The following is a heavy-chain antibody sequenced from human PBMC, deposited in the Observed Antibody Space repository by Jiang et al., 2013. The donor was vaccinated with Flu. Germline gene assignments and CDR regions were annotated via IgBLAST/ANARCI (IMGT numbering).Heavy chain of an antibody. CDR2: IHYRGKT. V-gene: IGHV4-31*01. J-gene: IGHJ5*02. Sequence: WPGLVKPSQTLSLTCTVSGGSVSSGAYYWSWIRQHPGKGLEWLGYIHYRGKTYYNPSLKSLVTISLNTTRNQFSLKLSSVTAADTAIYYCARASYYDGSPHWFDPWGQGTLVTVSS. CDR1: GGSVSSGAYY. D-gene: IGHD3-22*01. CDR3: ARASYYDGSPHWFDP.